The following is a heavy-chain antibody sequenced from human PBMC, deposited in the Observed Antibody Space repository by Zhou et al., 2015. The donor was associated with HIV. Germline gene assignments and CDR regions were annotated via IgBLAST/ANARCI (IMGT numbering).Heavy chain of an antibody. CDR3: ARGEVAVAGGGDYYYYYYMDV. CDR1: GGTFSSYA. CDR2: IIPIFGTA. D-gene: IGHD6-19*01. J-gene: IGHJ6*03. Sequence: QVQLVQSGAEVKKPGSSVKVSCKASGGTFSSYAISWVRQAPGQGLEWMGGIIPIFGTANYAQKFQGRVTITADESTSTAYMELSSLRSEDTAVYYCARGEVAVAGGGDYYYYYYMDVWGKGTTVTVSS. V-gene: IGHV1-69*01.